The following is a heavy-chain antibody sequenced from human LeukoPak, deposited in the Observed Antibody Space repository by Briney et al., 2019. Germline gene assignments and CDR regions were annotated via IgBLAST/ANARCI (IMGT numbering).Heavy chain of an antibody. V-gene: IGHV3-74*03. J-gene: IGHJ4*02. CDR1: GFTLSNYW. CDR3: AASPPGGPIDY. D-gene: IGHD3-16*01. Sequence: GGSLRLSCAASGFTLSNYWVHWVRQAPGEGLVWVSRINEPGTWPTYEDSVRGRFTISRDNAKNSLYLQMSSLRAEDTAVYYCAASPPGGPIDYWDQGALVTVSS. CDR2: INEPGTWP.